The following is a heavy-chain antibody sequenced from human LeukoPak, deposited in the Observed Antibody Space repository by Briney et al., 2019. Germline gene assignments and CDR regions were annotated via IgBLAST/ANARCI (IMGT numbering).Heavy chain of an antibody. Sequence: GGSLRLSCITSGFTFYNYWMHWVRQAPGKGLEWVSRIGRDGSSADYADSVRGRFTISRDNAEGTLYLLMNSLRAEDTAVYYCANNCGGDCNGLGSWGQGTLVVVSS. CDR1: GFTFYNYW. D-gene: IGHD2-21*02. CDR3: ANNCGGDCNGLGS. V-gene: IGHV3-74*01. CDR2: IGRDGSSA. J-gene: IGHJ4*02.